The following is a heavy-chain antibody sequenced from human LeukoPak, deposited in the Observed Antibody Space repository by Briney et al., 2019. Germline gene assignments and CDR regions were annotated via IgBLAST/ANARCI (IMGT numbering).Heavy chain of an antibody. CDR1: GGSFSGYY. D-gene: IGHD2-2*01. CDR2: INHSGST. V-gene: IGHV4-34*01. Sequence: SETLSLTCAVYGGSFSGYYWSWIRQPPGKGLEWIGEINHSGSTNYNPSLKSRVTISVDTSKNQFSLKLSSVTAADTAVYYCARGYCSSTSCYSSDTSYYFDCWGQGTLVTVSS. CDR3: ARGYCSSTSCYSSDTSYYFDC. J-gene: IGHJ4*02.